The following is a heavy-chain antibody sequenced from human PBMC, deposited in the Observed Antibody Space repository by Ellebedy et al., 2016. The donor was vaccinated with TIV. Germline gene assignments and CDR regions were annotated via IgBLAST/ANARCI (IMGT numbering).Heavy chain of an antibody. CDR1: GFTFSSYW. Sequence: GGSLRLXCAASGFTFSSYWMSWVRQAPGKGLEWVANIKQDGSEQYYVDSVKGRFTISRDNAKNSLFLQMNSLRAEDTAVYYCVRAIGTSSSYWGQGTLVTVSS. CDR3: VRAIGTSSSY. J-gene: IGHJ4*02. CDR2: IKQDGSEQ. D-gene: IGHD6-6*01. V-gene: IGHV3-7*01.